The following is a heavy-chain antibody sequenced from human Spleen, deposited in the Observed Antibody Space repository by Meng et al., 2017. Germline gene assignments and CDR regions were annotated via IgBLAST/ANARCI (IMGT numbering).Heavy chain of an antibody. CDR3: ATLRGGGGTCNFAN. V-gene: IGHV3-7*01. J-gene: IGHJ4*01. CDR2: INLDGSDK. CDR1: GFIFTNYA. D-gene: IGHD2-15*01. Sequence: GESLKISCAASGFIFTNYAMTWVRQAPGKGLEWLANINLDGSDKAYADSVKGRFTISRDNAKNSLYLQMNSLRAKDTAVYYCATLRGGGGTCNFANWGPGKQVNVAS.